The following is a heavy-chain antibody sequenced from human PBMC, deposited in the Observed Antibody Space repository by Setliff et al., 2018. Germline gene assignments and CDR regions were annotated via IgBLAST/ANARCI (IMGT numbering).Heavy chain of an antibody. D-gene: IGHD5-18*01. V-gene: IGHV1-69*05. CDR1: GGTFSSYA. CDR3: ARTTTPSWIQLWFDY. CDR2: IISIFGTA. J-gene: IGHJ4*02. Sequence: ASVKVSCKASGGTFSSYAISWVRQAPGQGLEWMGGIISIFGTANYAQKFQGRVTITTDESTSTAYMELSSLRSEDTAVYYCARTTTPSWIQLWFDYWGQGTLVTVSS.